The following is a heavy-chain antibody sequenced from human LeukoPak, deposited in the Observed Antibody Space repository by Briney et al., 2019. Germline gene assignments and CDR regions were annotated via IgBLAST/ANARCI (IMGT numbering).Heavy chain of an antibody. Sequence: GASVKVSCKASGYTFTSYDINWVRQATGQGLEWMGWMNPNSGNTGYAQKFQGRVTMTRNTSISKAYMELSSMRSEDTAVYYCARDPDYYGSGPPDVWGKGTTVTVSS. V-gene: IGHV1-8*01. CDR2: MNPNSGNT. CDR3: ARDPDYYGSGPPDV. D-gene: IGHD3-10*01. J-gene: IGHJ6*04. CDR1: GYTFTSYD.